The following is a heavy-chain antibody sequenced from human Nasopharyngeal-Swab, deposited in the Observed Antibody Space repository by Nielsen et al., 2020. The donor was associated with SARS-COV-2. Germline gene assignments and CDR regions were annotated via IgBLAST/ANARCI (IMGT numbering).Heavy chain of an antibody. CDR1: GFTFGNYW. V-gene: IGHV3-7*03. Sequence: GGSLRLSCAASGFTFGNYWMSWVRQAPGKRLEGVANIKEDGSEKDYVDSVKGRFTISRDNIKNSLYLQMNSLRVEDTAVYFCARLPRNNWRLDSWGQGILVTVSS. CDR2: IKEDGSEK. J-gene: IGHJ4*02. CDR3: ARLPRNNWRLDS. D-gene: IGHD1-20*01.